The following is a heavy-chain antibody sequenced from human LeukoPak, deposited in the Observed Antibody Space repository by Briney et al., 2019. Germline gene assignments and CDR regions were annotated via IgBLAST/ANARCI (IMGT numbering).Heavy chain of an antibody. CDR3: ARTSADYDLPFYYYYYMDV. D-gene: IGHD3-22*01. CDR1: GFTFSSYW. J-gene: IGHJ6*03. CDR2: IKQDGSEK. Sequence: GGSLRLSCAASGFTFSSYWMSWVRQAPGKGLEWVANIKQDGSEKYYLNSVKGRFTVSRDNAKNSLYLQMNSLRAEDTAVYYCARTSADYDLPFYYYYYMDVWGKGTTVTVSS. V-gene: IGHV3-7*01.